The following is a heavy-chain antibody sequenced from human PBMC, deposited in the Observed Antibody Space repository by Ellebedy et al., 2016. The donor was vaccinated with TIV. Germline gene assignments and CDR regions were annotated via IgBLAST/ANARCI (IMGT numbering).Heavy chain of an antibody. D-gene: IGHD6-6*01. Sequence: GESLKISCAASGFIFSNYAMHWVRQAPGKGLEWVAVIWYDGSNKYYADSVKGRVTISRANSNETLYLQMNSLGAEDTAVYYCAREEQLVGKGPSYFYFYGMDVWGQGTTVTVSS. V-gene: IGHV3-33*01. CDR2: IWYDGSNK. J-gene: IGHJ6*02. CDR3: AREEQLVGKGPSYFYFYGMDV. CDR1: GFIFSNYA.